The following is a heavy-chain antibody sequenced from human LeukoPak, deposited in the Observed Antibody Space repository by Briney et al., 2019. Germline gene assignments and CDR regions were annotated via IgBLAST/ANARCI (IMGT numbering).Heavy chain of an antibody. D-gene: IGHD2-21*01. CDR2: ISSSSSTI. Sequence: GGSLRLSCAASGFTFSSYSMNWVRQAPGKGLEWVSYISSSSSTIYYADSVKGRFTISRDNAKNSLYLQMNSLRAEDTAVYYCAREGGESYYMDVWGKGTTVTISS. CDR3: AREGGESYYMDV. V-gene: IGHV3-48*04. CDR1: GFTFSSYS. J-gene: IGHJ6*03.